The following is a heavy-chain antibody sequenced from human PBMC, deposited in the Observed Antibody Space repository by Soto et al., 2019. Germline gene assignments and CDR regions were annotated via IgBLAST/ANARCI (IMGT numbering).Heavy chain of an antibody. CDR1: GFTFSDYY. V-gene: IGHV3-11*01. CDR3: ARGGRGEGLRFLEWLPSTLFDY. J-gene: IGHJ4*02. D-gene: IGHD3-3*01. CDR2: ISSSGSTI. Sequence: GGSLRLSCAASGFTFSDYYMSWIRQAPGKGLEWVSYISSSGSTIYYADSVKGRFTISRDNAKNSLYLQMNSLRAEDTAVYYCARGGRGEGLRFLEWLPSTLFDYWGQGTLVTVSS.